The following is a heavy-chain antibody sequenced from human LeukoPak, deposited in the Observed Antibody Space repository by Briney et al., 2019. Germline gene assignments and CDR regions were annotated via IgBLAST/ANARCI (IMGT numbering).Heavy chain of an antibody. CDR3: ARHSTRGLQLES. CDR2: IYYSGST. D-gene: IGHD5-24*01. Sequence: PSETLSLTCTVSGGSTSSYYWSWIRQPPGRGLEWIGQIYYSGSTDYNPSLKSRVTISVDTSKNQFSLKLTSVTAADTAVYYCARHSTRGLQLESWGQGTLVTVSS. J-gene: IGHJ5*02. CDR1: GGSTSSYY. V-gene: IGHV4-59*08.